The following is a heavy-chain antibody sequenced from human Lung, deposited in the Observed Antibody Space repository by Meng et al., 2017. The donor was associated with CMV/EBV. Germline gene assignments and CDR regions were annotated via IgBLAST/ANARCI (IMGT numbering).Heavy chain of an antibody. CDR3: ARTGCSSSSCYDY. CDR1: GYSFTTYA. CDR2: INAGNGNT. J-gene: IGHJ4*02. V-gene: IGHV1-3*01. Sequence: QVQLVQCEAEVKKPGAEVKVSCKAAGYSFTTYAMNWVRQASGQRLEWMGWINAGNGNTKYSEKFQSRVTITRDTAASTAYMELSSLRSEDTAVYYXARTGCSSSSCYDYWGQGTLVTVSS. D-gene: IGHD2-2*01.